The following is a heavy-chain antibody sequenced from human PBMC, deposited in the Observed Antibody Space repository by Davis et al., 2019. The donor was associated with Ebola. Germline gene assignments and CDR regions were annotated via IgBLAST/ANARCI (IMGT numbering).Heavy chain of an antibody. J-gene: IGHJ4*02. Sequence: PGGSLRLSCKGSGYSFTSYWIGWVRQMPGKGLEWMGIIYPGDSDTRYSPSFEGQVTISVDRSISTAYLQWSSLKASDIAMYYCARQESLYGSSDYWGQGTLVTVSS. CDR1: GYSFTSYW. CDR3: ARQESLYGSSDY. D-gene: IGHD2/OR15-2a*01. CDR2: IYPGDSDT. V-gene: IGHV5-51*01.